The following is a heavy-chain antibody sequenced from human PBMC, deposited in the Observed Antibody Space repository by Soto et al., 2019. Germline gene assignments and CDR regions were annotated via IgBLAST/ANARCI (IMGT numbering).Heavy chain of an antibody. Sequence: GXSLKISCKGSGYSFTSYWIGWVRQIPGKGLEWMGIIYPGDSDTRYSPSFQGQVTISADKSISTAYLQWSSLKASDTAMYYCARQNYSADYYYYGMDVWGQGTTVTVSS. J-gene: IGHJ6*02. CDR1: GYSFTSYW. CDR3: ARQNYSADYYYYGMDV. D-gene: IGHD5-18*01. V-gene: IGHV5-51*01. CDR2: IYPGDSDT.